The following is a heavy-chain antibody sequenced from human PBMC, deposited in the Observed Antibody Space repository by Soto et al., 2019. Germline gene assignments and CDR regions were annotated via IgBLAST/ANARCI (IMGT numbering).Heavy chain of an antibody. CDR3: ARTFHGGMDV. V-gene: IGHV3-30-3*01. CDR1: GFTFSCYA. Sequence: QVQLVESGGGVVQPGRSLRLSCAASGFTFSCYAMHWVRQAPGKGLEWVAVISYDGSNKYYADSVKGRFTISRDNSKNTLYLQMNSLRAEDTAVYYCARTFHGGMDVWGQGTTVTVSS. CDR2: ISYDGSNK. J-gene: IGHJ6*02.